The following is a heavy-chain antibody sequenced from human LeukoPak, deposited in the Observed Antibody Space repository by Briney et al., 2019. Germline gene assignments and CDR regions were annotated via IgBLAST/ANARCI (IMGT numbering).Heavy chain of an antibody. CDR3: ARNLWFGELYFDY. J-gene: IGHJ4*02. D-gene: IGHD3-10*01. CDR1: GFTFSSYE. Sequence: GGSLRLSCAASGFTFSSYEMNWVRRAPGKGLDWVSVIYSGGSTYYADSVKGRFTISRDNSKNTLYLQMNSLRAEDTAVYYCARNLWFGELYFDYWGQGTLVTVSS. V-gene: IGHV3-66*01. CDR2: IYSGGST.